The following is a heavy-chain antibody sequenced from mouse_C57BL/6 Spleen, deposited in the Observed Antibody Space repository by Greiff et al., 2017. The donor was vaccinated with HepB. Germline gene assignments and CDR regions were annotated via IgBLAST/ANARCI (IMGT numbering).Heavy chain of an antibody. CDR1: GYTFTDYY. CDR2: IFPGSGST. J-gene: IGHJ1*03. V-gene: IGHV1-75*01. CDR3: ARRGGSSYDWYFDV. Sequence: VQLQESGPELVKPGASVKISCKASGYTFTDYYINWVKQRPGQGLEWIGWIFPGSGSTYYNEKFKGKATLTVDKSSSTAYMLLSSLTSEDSAVYFCARRGGSSYDWYFDVWGTGTTVTVSS. D-gene: IGHD1-1*01.